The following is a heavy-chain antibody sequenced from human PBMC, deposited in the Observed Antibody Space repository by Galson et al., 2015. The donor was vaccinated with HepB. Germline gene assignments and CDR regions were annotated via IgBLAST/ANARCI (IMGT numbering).Heavy chain of an antibody. CDR1: GGSIRSGDYY. J-gene: IGHJ6*02. D-gene: IGHD6-13*01. V-gene: IGHV4-30-4*01. CDR2: IYYSGST. Sequence: LSLTCTVSGGSIRSGDYYWSWIRQPPGKGLEWIGYIYYSGSTYYKPSLKSRVTISVDTSKNQFSLKLRYVTAADTAVYYSARAMGYSSSWSSYYHYDYGMDVWGQGTTVTVSS. CDR3: ARAMGYSSSWSSYYHYDYGMDV.